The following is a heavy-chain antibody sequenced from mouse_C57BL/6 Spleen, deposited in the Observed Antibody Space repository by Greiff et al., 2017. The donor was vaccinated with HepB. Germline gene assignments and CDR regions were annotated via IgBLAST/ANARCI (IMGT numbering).Heavy chain of an antibody. V-gene: IGHV5-6*01. CDR1: GFTFSSYG. Sequence: EVQLVESGGDLVKPGGSLKLSCAASGFTFSSYGMSWVRQTPDKRLEWVATISSGGSYTYYPDSVKGRITISRDNAKNTLYLQMSRLKSEDTAMYYCARDYVPYYAMDYWGQGTSVTVSS. D-gene: IGHD1-1*01. CDR3: ARDYVPYYAMDY. CDR2: ISSGGSYT. J-gene: IGHJ4*01.